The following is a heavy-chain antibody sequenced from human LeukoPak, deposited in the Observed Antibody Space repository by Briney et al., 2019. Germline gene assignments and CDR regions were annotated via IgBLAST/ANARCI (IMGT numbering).Heavy chain of an antibody. CDR3: ARDATPGIAVYYFDY. J-gene: IGHJ4*02. CDR1: KFTFSSFA. V-gene: IGHV3-30-3*01. Sequence: PGGSLRLSCAASKFTFSSFAIHWVRQAPGKGLEWVAVISYDGSNKYYADSVKGRFTISRDNSKNTLYLQMNSLRAEDTAVYYCARDATPGIAVYYFDYWGQGTLVTVSS. CDR2: ISYDGSNK. D-gene: IGHD6-19*01.